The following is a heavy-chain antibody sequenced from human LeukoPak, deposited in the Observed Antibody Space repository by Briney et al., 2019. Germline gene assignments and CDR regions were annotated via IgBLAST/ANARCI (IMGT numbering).Heavy chain of an antibody. D-gene: IGHD2-2*01. J-gene: IGHJ5*02. Sequence: SVKVSCKASGYTFTGYYMHWVRQAPGQGLEWMGGISPIFGTANYAQKFQGRVTITADESTSTAYMELSSLRSEDTAVYYCAACCSSTSCYTCNWFDPWGQGTLVTVSS. CDR2: ISPIFGTA. V-gene: IGHV1-69*13. CDR3: AACCSSTSCYTCNWFDP. CDR1: GYTFTGYY.